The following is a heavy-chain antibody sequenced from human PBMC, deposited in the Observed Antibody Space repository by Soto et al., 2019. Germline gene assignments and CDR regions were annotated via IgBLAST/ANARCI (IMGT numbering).Heavy chain of an antibody. CDR1: GGSISSYY. CDR3: AAPPRY. J-gene: IGHJ4*02. Sequence: QVQLQESGPGLVKPSETLSLTCTISGGSISSYYWSWIRQPPGKGLEWIGYIYDSGSTNYNPSLTSRVAISLDTPKHQSSLKLTSVTAADTAVYYCAAPPRYWGQGPLVTVSS. CDR2: IYDSGST. D-gene: IGHD6-6*01. V-gene: IGHV4-59*01.